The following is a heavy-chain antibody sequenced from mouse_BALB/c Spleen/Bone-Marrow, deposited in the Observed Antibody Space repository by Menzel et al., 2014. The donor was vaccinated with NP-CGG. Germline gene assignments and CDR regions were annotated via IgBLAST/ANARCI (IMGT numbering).Heavy chain of an antibody. J-gene: IGHJ2*01. CDR1: GFAFSSYD. D-gene: IGHD4-1*01. CDR3: ARPLTGAYFDY. Sequence: EVQRVESGGGLVKPGGSLKLSCAASGFAFSSYDMSWVRQTPEKRLEWIATISSGGSYTYYPDSVKGRFTISRDNARNTLYLQMSSLRSEGTALYYCARPLTGAYFDYWGQGTTLTVSS. CDR2: ISSGGSYT. V-gene: IGHV5-9*02.